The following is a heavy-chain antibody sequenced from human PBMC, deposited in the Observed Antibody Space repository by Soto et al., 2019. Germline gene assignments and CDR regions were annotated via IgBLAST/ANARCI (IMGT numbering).Heavy chain of an antibody. CDR1: GYTFTSYG. CDR2: ISAYNGNT. Sequence: ASVKVSCKASGYTFTSYGISWVRQAPGQGLEWMGWISAYNGNTNYAQKLQGRVTMTTDTSTSTAYMELRSLRSDDTAVYYCAREGTDDFWSGYSWFDPWGKGTLVTVSS. CDR3: AREGTDDFWSGYSWFDP. D-gene: IGHD3-3*01. V-gene: IGHV1-18*01. J-gene: IGHJ5*02.